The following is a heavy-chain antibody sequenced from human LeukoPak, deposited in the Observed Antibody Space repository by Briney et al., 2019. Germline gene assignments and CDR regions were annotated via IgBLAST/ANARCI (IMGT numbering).Heavy chain of an antibody. CDR1: GYTFTSYG. CDR2: ISAYNGNT. V-gene: IGHV1-18*01. J-gene: IGHJ6*02. CDR3: ARAPQYSGRYAVYYYGLDV. Sequence: GASVKVSCKPSGYTFTSYGISWVRRAPGQGLEWMGWISAYNGNTNYAQKLQGRVTMTTDTSTSTAYMELRSLRSDDTAVYYCARAPQYSGRYAVYYYGLDVWGQGTTVTVSS. D-gene: IGHD1-26*01.